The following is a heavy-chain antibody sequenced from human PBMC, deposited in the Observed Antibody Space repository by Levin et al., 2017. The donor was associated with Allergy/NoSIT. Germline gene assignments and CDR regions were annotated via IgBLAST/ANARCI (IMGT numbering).Heavy chain of an antibody. CDR1: GGSLSSYY. CDR3: ARVYTGNDKIDY. CDR2: IHSSGST. V-gene: IGHV4-59*01. D-gene: IGHD1-26*01. J-gene: IGHJ4*02. Sequence: GSLRLSCIVSGGSLSSYYWGWIRQPPGKGLEWIGYIHSSGSTNYNPSLKSRVTISVDTSKNQFSLKLTSVTAADTAVYYCARVYTGNDKIDYWGQGTLVTVSS.